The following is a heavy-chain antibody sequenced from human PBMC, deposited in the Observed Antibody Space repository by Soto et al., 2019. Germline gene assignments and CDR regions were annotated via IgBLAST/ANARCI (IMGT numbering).Heavy chain of an antibody. CDR3: ARARAMFNGMDV. V-gene: IGHV3-33*01. CDR1: GFTFSSYG. CDR2: IWYDGSNK. Sequence: GGSLRLSCAASGFTFSSYGMHWVRQAPGKGLEWVAVIWYDGSNKYYADSVKGRFTISRDNSKNTLYLQMSSLRSEDTAVYYCARARAMFNGMDVWGQGTTVTVSS. D-gene: IGHD3-10*02. J-gene: IGHJ6*02.